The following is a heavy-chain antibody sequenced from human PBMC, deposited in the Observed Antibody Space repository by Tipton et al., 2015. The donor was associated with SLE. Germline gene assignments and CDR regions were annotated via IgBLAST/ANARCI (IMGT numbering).Heavy chain of an antibody. J-gene: IGHJ6*03. D-gene: IGHD3-16*01. Sequence: QLVQSGAEVKKPGASVKVSCKASGYTFTSYGISWVRQAPGQGLEWMGWISTYNGNTHYAQMLQGRVTMTTDTSTSTAYMELRSLRSADPAVYYWARAPPAWDRGEDYYYYMDVWGKGTTVTVSS. CDR2: ISTYNGNT. V-gene: IGHV1-18*01. CDR3: ARAPPAWDRGEDYYYYMDV. CDR1: GYTFTSYG.